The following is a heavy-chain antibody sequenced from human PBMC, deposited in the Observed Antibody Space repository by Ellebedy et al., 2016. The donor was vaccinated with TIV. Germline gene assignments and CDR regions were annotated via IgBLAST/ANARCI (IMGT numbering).Heavy chain of an antibody. Sequence: AASVKVSCKASGGTFSSYAISWVRQATGQGLEWMGRIIPILGIANYAQKFQGRVTMTRNTSISTAYMELSSLRSEDTAVYYCASYTFGYDFWSGYYRGYYYYGMDVWGQGTTVTVSS. D-gene: IGHD3-3*01. CDR1: GGTFSSYA. J-gene: IGHJ6*02. V-gene: IGHV1-69*04. CDR2: IIPILGIA. CDR3: ASYTFGYDFWSGYYRGYYYYGMDV.